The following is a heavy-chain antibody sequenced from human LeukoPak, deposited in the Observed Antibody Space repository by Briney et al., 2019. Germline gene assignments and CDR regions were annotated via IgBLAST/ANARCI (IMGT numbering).Heavy chain of an antibody. V-gene: IGHV4-34*01. CDR1: GGSFSGYY. D-gene: IGHD1-1*01. CDR2: INQSGST. Sequence: SETLSLTCAVYGGSFSGYYWNWIRQSPGEGLEWIGEINQSGSTSYNPSLKSRVTISVDTSKNHFSLKVSSVTAADTAVYYCARRWNARLYNWFDPWGQGTLVTVSS. J-gene: IGHJ5*02. CDR3: ARRWNARLYNWFDP.